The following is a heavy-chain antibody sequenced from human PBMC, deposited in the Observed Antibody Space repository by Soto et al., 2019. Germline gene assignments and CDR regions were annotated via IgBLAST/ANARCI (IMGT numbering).Heavy chain of an antibody. D-gene: IGHD3-10*01. Sequence: EVQLLESGGGLVQPGGSLRLSCVASGFALSNYALGWVRQAPGQGLEWVSGISGGSETTSYADSVKGRFTISRDNSKDTLFLQMNSLRAEDTATYFCAKDLDGGFGELFFDKWGQGTLVTVSS. J-gene: IGHJ4*02. V-gene: IGHV3-23*01. CDR2: ISGGSETT. CDR3: AKDLDGGFGELFFDK. CDR1: GFALSNYA.